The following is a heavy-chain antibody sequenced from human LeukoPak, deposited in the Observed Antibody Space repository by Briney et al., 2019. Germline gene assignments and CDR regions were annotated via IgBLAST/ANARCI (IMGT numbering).Heavy chain of an antibody. J-gene: IGHJ4*02. V-gene: IGHV4-59*12. CDR3: ARDKYSSSSFDY. CDR1: GGSISSYY. D-gene: IGHD6-6*01. CDR2: IYYSGST. Sequence: SETLSLTCTVSGGSISSYYWSWIRQPPGKGLEWIGSIYYSGSTYYNPSLKSRVTISVDTSKKQFSLKLSSVTAADTAVYYCARDKYSSSSFDYWGQGTLVTVSS.